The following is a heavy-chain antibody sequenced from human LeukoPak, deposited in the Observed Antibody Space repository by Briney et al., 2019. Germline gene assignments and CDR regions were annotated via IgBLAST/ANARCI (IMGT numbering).Heavy chain of an antibody. J-gene: IGHJ4*02. CDR2: ISGSGGST. CDR3: AKDSLVGGWLVGYSFDS. Sequence: GGSLRLSCAASGFSFSSYAMSWVRQAPGKGLEWVSAISGSGGSTYYADSVKGRFTISRDNSKNTLFLQMNSLRAEDTAVYYCAKDSLVGGWLVGYSFDSWGQGTLVTVSS. CDR1: GFSFSSYA. D-gene: IGHD6-19*01. V-gene: IGHV3-23*01.